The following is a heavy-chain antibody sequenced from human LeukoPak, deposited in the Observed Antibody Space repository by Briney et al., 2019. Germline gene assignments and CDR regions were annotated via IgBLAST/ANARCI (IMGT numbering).Heavy chain of an antibody. CDR1: GGSISSSSYS. CDR2: IYYSGST. D-gene: IGHD4-17*01. V-gene: IGHV4-39*01. J-gene: IGHJ4*02. CDR3: ARLTLDYGDLH. Sequence: SETLSLTCTVSGGSISSSSYSWGWIRQPPGKGLERIGTIYYSGSTYYNPSLKSRVTISVDRSKNQSSLKLSSVTAADTAMYYCARLTLDYGDLHWGQGTLVTVSS.